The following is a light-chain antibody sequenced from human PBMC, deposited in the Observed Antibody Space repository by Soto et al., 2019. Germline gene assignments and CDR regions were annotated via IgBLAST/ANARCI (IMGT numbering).Light chain of an antibody. V-gene: IGKV2-28*01. J-gene: IGKJ4*01. CDR1: QSLLHSNGYNY. CDR3: KQALQTPL. Sequence: DTVMTQSPLSLPVTPGEPASISCSSSQSLLHSNGYNYLDWYLQKPGQSPQLLIYLGSNRASGGPDRFSGSGSGTDFTLKISRVEAEDVGFYYCKQALQTPLFGGGTKVEIK. CDR2: LGS.